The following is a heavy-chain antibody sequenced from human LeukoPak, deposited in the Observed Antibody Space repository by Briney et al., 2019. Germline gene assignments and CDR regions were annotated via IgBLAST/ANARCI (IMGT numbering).Heavy chain of an antibody. CDR3: AKDPEDSGSYLLNYFDY. Sequence: PGGSLRLSSAASGFTFSSYAMSWVRQAPGKGLEWVSAISGSGGSTYYADSVKGRFTISRDNSKNTLYLQMNSLRAEDTAVYYCAKDPEDSGSYLLNYFDYWGQGTLVTVSS. J-gene: IGHJ4*02. V-gene: IGHV3-23*01. D-gene: IGHD1-26*01. CDR1: GFTFSSYA. CDR2: ISGSGGST.